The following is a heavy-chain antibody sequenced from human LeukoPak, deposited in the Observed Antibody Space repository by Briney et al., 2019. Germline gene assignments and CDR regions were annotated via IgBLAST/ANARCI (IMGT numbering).Heavy chain of an antibody. CDR3: ARDISTYYYDSSGYYYGDY. J-gene: IGHJ4*02. Sequence: GGSLRLSCAASGFTFSSYSMNWVRQAPGKGLEWVSSISSSSSYIYYADSVKGRFTISRDNAKNSLYLQMNSLRAEDTAVYYCARDISTYYYDSSGYYYGDYWGQGTLVTVSS. CDR1: GFTFSSYS. D-gene: IGHD3-22*01. CDR2: ISSSSSYI. V-gene: IGHV3-21*01.